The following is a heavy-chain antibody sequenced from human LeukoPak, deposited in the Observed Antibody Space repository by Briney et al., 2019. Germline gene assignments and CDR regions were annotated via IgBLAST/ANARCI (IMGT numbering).Heavy chain of an antibody. J-gene: IGHJ5*02. D-gene: IGHD6-13*01. V-gene: IGHV4-39*01. CDR2: IYYSGST. CDR1: GGSISSSSYY. Sequence: SETLSLTCTVSGGSISSSSYYWGWIRQPPEKGLEWIGSIYYSGSTYYNPSLKSRVTISVDTSKNQFSLKLSSVTAADTAVYYCARQYSSGWYGNWFDPWGQGTLVTVSS. CDR3: ARQYSSGWYGNWFDP.